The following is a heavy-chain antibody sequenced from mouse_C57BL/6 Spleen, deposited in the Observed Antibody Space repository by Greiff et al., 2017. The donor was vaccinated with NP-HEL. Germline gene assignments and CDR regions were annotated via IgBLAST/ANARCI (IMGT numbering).Heavy chain of an antibody. CDR1: GFTFSSYA. V-gene: IGHV5-4*01. D-gene: IGHD1-2*01. CDR3: AREDFGYGHYMDY. J-gene: IGHJ4*01. Sequence: EVQLVESGGGLVKPGGSLKLSCAASGFTFSSYAMSWVRQTPEKRLEWVATISAGGSYTYYPDNVKGRFTISRDNAKNNLYLQMSHLKSEDTAMYYCAREDFGYGHYMDYWGQGTSVTVSS. CDR2: ISAGGSYT.